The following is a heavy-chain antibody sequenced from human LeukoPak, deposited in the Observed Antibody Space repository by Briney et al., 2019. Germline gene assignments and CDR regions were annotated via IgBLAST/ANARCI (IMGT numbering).Heavy chain of an antibody. Sequence: SETLSLTCAVYGGSFSGYYWSWIRQPPGKGLEWIGEINHSGSTNYNPSLKSRVTISVDTSKNQFSLKLSSVTAADTAVYYCARLYCGGDCWGPGGYFDLWGRGTLVTVSS. D-gene: IGHD2-21*02. CDR2: INHSGST. V-gene: IGHV4-34*01. CDR1: GGSFSGYY. J-gene: IGHJ2*01. CDR3: ARLYCGGDCWGPGGYFDL.